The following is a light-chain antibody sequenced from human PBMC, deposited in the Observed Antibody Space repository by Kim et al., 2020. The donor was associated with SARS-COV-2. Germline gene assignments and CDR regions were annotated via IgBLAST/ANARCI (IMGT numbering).Light chain of an antibody. J-gene: IGKJ2*01. CDR1: ENINSW. CDR3: QQYNDYPYT. V-gene: IGKV1-5*03. CDR2: KAS. Sequence: SAYVGDRVTITCRANENINSWLAWYQHKPGKAPKFLIYKASTLESGVPSRFSGSGSGTEFTLTINSLQADDFATYYCQQYNDYPYTFGRGTKLEI.